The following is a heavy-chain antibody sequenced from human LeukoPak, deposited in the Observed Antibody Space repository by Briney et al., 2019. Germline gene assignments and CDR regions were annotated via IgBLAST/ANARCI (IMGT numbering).Heavy chain of an antibody. D-gene: IGHD1-26*01. CDR3: AKGGHFSWFDP. V-gene: IGHV3-48*03. CDR1: GLTFSNFK. J-gene: IGHJ5*02. CDR2: ISDSGRTT. Sequence: PGGSLRLSCAVSGLTFSNFKMNWVRQAPGKGLEWVSYISDSGRTTFYADSVKGRFTISRDNAKNTLSLQMNSLRAEDTAVYYCAKGGHFSWFDPWGQGTLVTVSS.